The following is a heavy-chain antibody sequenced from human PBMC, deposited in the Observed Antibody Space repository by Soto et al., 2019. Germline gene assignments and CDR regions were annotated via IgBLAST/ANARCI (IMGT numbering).Heavy chain of an antibody. CDR3: ARDQSYNDLYWWLGT. J-gene: IGHJ1*01. Sequence: QVHLVQSGAEVKKPGASVKVSCKASGYTFTSTYMHWVRQAPGQGLEWMGVIDPNGGRTIYAEKFQGRPPLTRDTSTATDYMQLSSLRPEDTAMYFCARDQSYNDLYWWLGTWGQGTLVTVSS. CDR2: IDPNGGRT. CDR1: GYTFTSTY. D-gene: IGHD3-22*01. V-gene: IGHV1-46*01.